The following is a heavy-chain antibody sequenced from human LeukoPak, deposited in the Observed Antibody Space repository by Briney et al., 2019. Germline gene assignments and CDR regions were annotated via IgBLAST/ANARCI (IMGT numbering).Heavy chain of an antibody. D-gene: IGHD6-13*01. CDR2: IYYSGST. CDR3: ARDSSSWYVNDAFDI. J-gene: IGHJ3*02. CDR1: GGSISSSSYY. V-gene: IGHV4-39*07. Sequence: PSETLSLTCTLSGGSISSSSYYWDWIRQPPGKGLEWIGSIYYSGSTYYNPSLKSRVTISVDTSKNQFSLKLSSVTAADTAVYYCARDSSSWYVNDAFDIWGQGTMVTVSS.